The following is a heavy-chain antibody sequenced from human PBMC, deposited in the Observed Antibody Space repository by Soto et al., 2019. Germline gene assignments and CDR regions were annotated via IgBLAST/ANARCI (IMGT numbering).Heavy chain of an antibody. CDR1: GGSFSGYY. Sequence: PSETLSLTCAVYGGSFSGYYWSWIRQPPGKGLEWIGEINHSGSTNYNPSLKSRVTISVDTSKNQFSLKLSSVTAADTAVYYCARVYDSSGLQDYWGQGTLVTVSS. CDR2: INHSGST. CDR3: ARVYDSSGLQDY. D-gene: IGHD3-22*01. V-gene: IGHV4-34*01. J-gene: IGHJ4*02.